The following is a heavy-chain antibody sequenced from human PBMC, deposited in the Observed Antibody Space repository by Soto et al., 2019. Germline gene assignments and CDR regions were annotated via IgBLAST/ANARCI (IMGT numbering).Heavy chain of an antibody. Sequence: QVQLVQSGAEVKKPGSSVKVSCKASGGTFSSYTISWVRQAPGQGLEWMGRIIPILGIANYAQKFQGRVTITADKSTSTAYMELSSLTSEDTAVYYCASDDGLAYCGGDCYSWGQGTLVTVSS. D-gene: IGHD2-21*02. J-gene: IGHJ4*02. CDR3: ASDDGLAYCGGDCYS. CDR1: GGTFSSYT. V-gene: IGHV1-69*02. CDR2: IIPILGIA.